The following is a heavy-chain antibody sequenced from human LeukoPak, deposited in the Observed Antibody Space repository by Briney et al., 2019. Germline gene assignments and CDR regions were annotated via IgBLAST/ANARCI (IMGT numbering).Heavy chain of an antibody. Sequence: PSETLSLTCTVSGGSISTYYWSWIRQPPRKGLEWIGNIYYTGSTIYNPSLKSRVTISVDTSKNQFSLKLSSVTAADTAVYYCARVSLTGTPPRWHYWGQGTLVTVSS. D-gene: IGHD1-20*01. J-gene: IGHJ4*02. CDR3: ARVSLTGTPPRWHY. CDR2: IYYTGST. V-gene: IGHV4-59*12. CDR1: GGSISTYY.